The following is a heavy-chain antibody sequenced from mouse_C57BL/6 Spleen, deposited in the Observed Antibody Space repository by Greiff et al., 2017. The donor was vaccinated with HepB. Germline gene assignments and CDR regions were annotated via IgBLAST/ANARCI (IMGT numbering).Heavy chain of an antibody. CDR3: ASGDYDWFAY. D-gene: IGHD2-4*01. CDR1: GYTFTSYW. V-gene: IGHV1-50*01. Sequence: VQLQQPGAELVQPGASVKLSCKASGYTFTSYWMQWVKQRPGQGLEWIGEIDPSDSYTNYNQKFKGKATLTVDTSSSTAYMQLSSLTSEDSAVYYCASGDYDWFAYWGQGTLVTVSA. CDR2: IDPSDSYT. J-gene: IGHJ3*01.